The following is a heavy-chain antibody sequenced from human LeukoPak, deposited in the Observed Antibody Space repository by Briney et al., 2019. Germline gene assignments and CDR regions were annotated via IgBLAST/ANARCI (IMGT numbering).Heavy chain of an antibody. CDR2: IYPDDSDT. CDR1: GYSFTSYW. CDR3: ASPPYGDYFYYSYGMDV. Sequence: GESLKISCKGSGYSFTSYWIAWVRQMPGKGLEWMGIIYPDDSDTRYSPSFQGQVTISADKSISTAYLQWSSLKASDTAMYYCASPPYGDYFYYSYGMDVWGQGTTVTVSS. D-gene: IGHD4-17*01. J-gene: IGHJ6*02. V-gene: IGHV5-51*01.